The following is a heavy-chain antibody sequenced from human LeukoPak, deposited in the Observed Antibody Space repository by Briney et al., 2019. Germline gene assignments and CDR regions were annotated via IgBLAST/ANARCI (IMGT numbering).Heavy chain of an antibody. D-gene: IGHD3-9*01. CDR2: ITGSGGTS. CDR3: AKWGDSDGLTGYDSDC. V-gene: IGHV3-23*01. Sequence: PGASLRLSCAASGFIFRNYAMSWVRQAPGKGLEWVSAITGSGGTSWYADSVKGHFTISRDNSKNTLYLQMNSLGADDTAVYYCAKWGDSDGLTGYDSDCWGQGTLVTVSS. CDR1: GFIFRNYA. J-gene: IGHJ4*02.